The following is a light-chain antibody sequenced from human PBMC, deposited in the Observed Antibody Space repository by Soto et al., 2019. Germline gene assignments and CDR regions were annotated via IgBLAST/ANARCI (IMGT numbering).Light chain of an antibody. J-gene: IGKJ1*01. Sequence: EIVLTQSPATLSSFPGDRVTPSCRASQYINTRLAWYQHRPGQAPRLLIYQTSIRAAGIPARFSASGSGTDFTLTISDVQPEDFALYYCHQRQSWPRTFGQGTK. V-gene: IGKV3-11*01. CDR3: HQRQSWPRT. CDR2: QTS. CDR1: QYINTR.